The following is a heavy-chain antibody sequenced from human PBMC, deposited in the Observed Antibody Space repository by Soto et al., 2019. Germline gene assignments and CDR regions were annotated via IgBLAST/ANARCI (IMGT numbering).Heavy chain of an antibody. D-gene: IGHD1-1*01. CDR1: GFTFSSSA. V-gene: IGHV3-23*01. J-gene: IGHJ5*02. CDR2: ISGSDGRT. Sequence: LRLSCAASGFTFSSSAMNWVRQAPGKGLEWVSGISGSDGRTYYADSVKGRFTISRDNSKNTLYLDINSLRAEDTAVYYCAKSLDINWKNWFDPWGQGTLVTVSS. CDR3: AKSLDINWKNWFDP.